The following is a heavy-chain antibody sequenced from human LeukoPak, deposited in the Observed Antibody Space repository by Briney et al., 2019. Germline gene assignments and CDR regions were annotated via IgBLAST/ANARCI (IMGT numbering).Heavy chain of an antibody. J-gene: IGHJ6*03. Sequence: GGSLRLSCAASGFTFSSYWMSWVRQAPGKGLEWVANIKQDGSEKYYVDSVKGRFTISRDNAKNSLYLQMNSLRAEDTAVYYCARAIVGATRGYYYYYMDVWGKGTTVTVSS. CDR1: GFTFSSYW. CDR3: ARAIVGATRGYYYYYMDV. D-gene: IGHD1-26*01. V-gene: IGHV3-7*01. CDR2: IKQDGSEK.